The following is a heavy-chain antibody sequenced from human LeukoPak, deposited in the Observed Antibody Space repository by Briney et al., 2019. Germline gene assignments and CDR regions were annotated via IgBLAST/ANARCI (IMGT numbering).Heavy chain of an antibody. Sequence: ASEKVSCKASGYSFSSYSISWVRQAPGQGLEWMGWISAYSGNTNYAHKLQGRVTMTTDTSTSTAYMELRSLRSDDTAVYYCARHRSRMVRGGDWFDPWGQGTLVTVSS. CDR2: ISAYSGNT. CDR3: ARHRSRMVRGGDWFDP. D-gene: IGHD3-10*01. J-gene: IGHJ5*02. V-gene: IGHV1-18*01. CDR1: GYSFSSYS.